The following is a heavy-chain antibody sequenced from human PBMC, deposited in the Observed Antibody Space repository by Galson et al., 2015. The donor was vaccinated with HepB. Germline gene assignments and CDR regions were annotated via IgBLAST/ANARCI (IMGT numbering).Heavy chain of an antibody. Sequence: SLRLSCAASGFTFSSYAMSWVRQGPGKRLEWVSGIGGSGIRTYFADSVKGRFTISRDNSKNMLYLHMNSLRVEDTAIYYCVRQGDLELPGPYFDYWGQGTLVTVSS. V-gene: IGHV3-23*01. J-gene: IGHJ4*02. CDR2: IGGSGIRT. CDR1: GFTFSSYA. CDR3: VRQGDLELPGPYFDY. D-gene: IGHD1-7*01.